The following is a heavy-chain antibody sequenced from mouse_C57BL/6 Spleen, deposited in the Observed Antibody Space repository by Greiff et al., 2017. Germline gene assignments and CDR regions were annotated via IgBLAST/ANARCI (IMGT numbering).Heavy chain of an antibody. J-gene: IGHJ2*01. Sequence: EVQLQESGAELVRPGASVKLSCTASGFNIKDDYMHWVKQRPEQGLEWIGWIDPENGDTEYASKFQGKATITADTSSNTAYLQLSSLTSEDTAVYYCTTDSSGYYFDYWGQGTTRTVSS. V-gene: IGHV14-4*01. CDR3: TTDSSGYYFDY. CDR1: GFNIKDDY. CDR2: IDPENGDT. D-gene: IGHD3-2*02.